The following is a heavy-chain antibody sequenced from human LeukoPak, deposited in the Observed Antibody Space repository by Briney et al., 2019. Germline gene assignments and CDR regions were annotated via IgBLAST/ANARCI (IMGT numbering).Heavy chain of an antibody. D-gene: IGHD2-15*01. V-gene: IGHV4-59*01. CDR3: ARGRCSGGSCYSGFYYYGMDV. CDR2: IYYSGST. Sequence: SETLSLTCTVSGGSISTYYWSWIRQPPGKGLEWIGYIYYSGSTNYNPSLKSRVTISVDTSKNQFSLMLSPVTAADTAVYYCARGRCSGGSCYSGFYYYGMDVWGQGTTVTVSS. J-gene: IGHJ6*02. CDR1: GGSISTYY.